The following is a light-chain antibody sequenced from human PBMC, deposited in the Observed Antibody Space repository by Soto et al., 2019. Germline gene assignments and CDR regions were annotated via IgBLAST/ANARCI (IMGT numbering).Light chain of an antibody. CDR3: QQYNDWPPA. CDR1: QSVSSK. CDR2: GAS. Sequence: ETVMTQSPATLSLSPGERATLSCRASQSVSSKLVWYQQKPGQAPRFLIYGASTRATGIPARFRGSRSGTEFSLTIGNLQSEDFAVYYCQQYNDWPPAFGGGTKVEIK. J-gene: IGKJ4*01. V-gene: IGKV3-15*01.